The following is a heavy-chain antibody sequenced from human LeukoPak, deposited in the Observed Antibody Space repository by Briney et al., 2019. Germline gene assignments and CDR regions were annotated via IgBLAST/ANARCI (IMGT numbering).Heavy chain of an antibody. D-gene: IGHD5-18*01. CDR3: ARVALSGNNYGCYFDY. Sequence: NPGGSLRLSCAASGFTFSSYSMNWVRQAPGKGLEWVSSISSSSSHIYYADSVKGRFTISRDNAKNSLYLQMNSLRAEDTAVYYCARVALSGNNYGCYFDYWGQGTLVTVSS. CDR2: ISSSSSHI. J-gene: IGHJ4*02. CDR1: GFTFSSYS. V-gene: IGHV3-21*01.